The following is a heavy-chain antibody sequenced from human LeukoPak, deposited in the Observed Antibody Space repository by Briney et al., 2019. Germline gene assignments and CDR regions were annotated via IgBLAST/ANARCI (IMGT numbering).Heavy chain of an antibody. CDR1: GFTFGYYA. J-gene: IGHJ4*02. CDR2: IRSKAYGGTT. V-gene: IGHV3-49*04. D-gene: IGHD1-26*01. Sequence: GGSLGLSGTASGFTFGYYAMSWVRQATGKGLEWVGFIRSKAYGGTTEYAASVKGRFTISRDDSKSIAYLQMNSLKTEDTAVYYCTRGAAREVGAPDYWGQGTLVTVSS. CDR3: TRGAAREVGAPDY.